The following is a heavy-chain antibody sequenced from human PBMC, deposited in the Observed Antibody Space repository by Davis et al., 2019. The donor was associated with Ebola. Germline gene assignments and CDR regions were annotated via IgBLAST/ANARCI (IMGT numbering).Heavy chain of an antibody. CDR2: IGASDEGI. Sequence: PGGSLRPSCAASGFSFNIYGMYWFRQPPGKGLEWVSYIGASDEGISYADSVKGRFTISRDNAKDSLYLHMNSLRDDDMAVYYCARRILGDSRGAVDVWGQGTTVTVSS. D-gene: IGHD2-15*01. J-gene: IGHJ6*02. CDR1: GFSFNIYG. CDR3: ARRILGDSRGAVDV. V-gene: IGHV3-48*02.